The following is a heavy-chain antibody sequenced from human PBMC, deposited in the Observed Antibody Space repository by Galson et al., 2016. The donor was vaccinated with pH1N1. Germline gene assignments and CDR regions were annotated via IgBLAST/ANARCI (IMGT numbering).Heavy chain of an antibody. D-gene: IGHD4-23*01. V-gene: IGHV3-23*01. CDR3: ARGRYDYDGDFGF. CDR1: GFTFETYA. Sequence: SLRLSCAAPGFTFETYAMTWVRQAPGKGLEWVSTISSSGGTTFYTDSVKGRFTISRDYSKNTLYLHMTSLRAGDTALYYCARGRYDYDGDFGFWGQGTLVTVSS. CDR2: ISSSGGTT. J-gene: IGHJ4*01.